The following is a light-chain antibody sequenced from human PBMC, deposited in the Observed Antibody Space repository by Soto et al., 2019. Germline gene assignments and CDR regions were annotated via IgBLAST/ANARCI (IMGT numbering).Light chain of an antibody. J-gene: IGKJ1*01. CDR2: GAS. CDR1: QSVSSN. Sequence: EIVMTQSPATLSVSPGERATLSCRASQSVSSNLAWYQQKPGQAPRLLIYGASTRATGIPARFSGSGSGTEFTLTISSLQSEDFAVYYCQQYNNWPLWTFGQGTKVDI. CDR3: QQYNNWPLWT. V-gene: IGKV3-15*01.